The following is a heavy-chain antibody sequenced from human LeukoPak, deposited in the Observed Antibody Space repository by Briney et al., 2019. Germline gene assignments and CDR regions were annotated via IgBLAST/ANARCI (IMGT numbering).Heavy chain of an antibody. Sequence: SGGSLRLSCAASGFTFNNYCMNWVRQAPGKGLEWVSSISSSSNYIYYADSVKGRFTISRDNARNSLYLQMNNLRGEDTAIYYCARDAGNSGYGCDLWGQGTLVTVSS. V-gene: IGHV3-21*01. CDR1: GFTFNNYC. CDR2: ISSSSNYI. J-gene: IGHJ5*02. CDR3: ARDAGNSGYGCDL. D-gene: IGHD5-12*01.